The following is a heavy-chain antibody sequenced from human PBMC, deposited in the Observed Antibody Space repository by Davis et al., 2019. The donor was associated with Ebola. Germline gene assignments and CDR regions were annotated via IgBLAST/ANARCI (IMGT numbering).Heavy chain of an antibody. V-gene: IGHV3-9*01. D-gene: IGHD3-3*01. CDR3: ARVGVVIIPGRANYYYYYMDV. J-gene: IGHJ6*03. CDR2: ISWNSGSI. CDR1: GFTFDDYA. Sequence: PGGSLRLSCAASGFTFDDYAMHWVRQAPGKGLEWVSGISWNSGSIGYADSVKGRFTISRDNAKYSLYLQMNSLRAEDTAVYYCARVGVVIIPGRANYYYYYMDVWGKGTTVTGSS.